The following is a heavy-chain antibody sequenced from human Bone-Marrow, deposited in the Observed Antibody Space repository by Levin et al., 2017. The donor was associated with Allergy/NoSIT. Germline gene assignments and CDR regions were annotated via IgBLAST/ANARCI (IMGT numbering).Heavy chain of an antibody. V-gene: IGHV1-2*02. Sequence: GESLKISCKASGYTFTGSYIHWVRQAPGEGLEWMGWINPKTGGTNYADKFHGRVTMTRDTSINTAYMELRRLGPGDTAVYYCARDLIEKTIMYLHRHYGMDVWGEGTAVSVFS. CDR2: INPKTGGT. CDR3: ARDLIEKTIMYLHRHYGMDV. CDR1: GYTFTGSY. J-gene: IGHJ6*04. D-gene: IGHD3-22*01.